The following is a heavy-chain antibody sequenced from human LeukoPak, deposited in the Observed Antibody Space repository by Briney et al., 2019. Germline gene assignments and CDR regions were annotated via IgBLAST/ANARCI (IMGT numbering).Heavy chain of an antibody. CDR2: ISWDGGST. V-gene: IGHV3-43*01. CDR3: AKDEEGVILH. CDR1: GFTFDDYT. J-gene: IGHJ4*02. Sequence: GGSLRLSCAASGFTFDDYTMHWVRQAPGKGLEWVSLISWDGGSTYYADSVKGRFTISRDNSKSSLYLQMNSLRTEDTALYYCAKDEEGVILHWGQGTLVTVSS. D-gene: IGHD3-16*01.